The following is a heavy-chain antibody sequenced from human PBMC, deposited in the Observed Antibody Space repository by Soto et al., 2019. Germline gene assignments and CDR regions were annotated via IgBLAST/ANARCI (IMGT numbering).Heavy chain of an antibody. Sequence: QVQLVESGGGVVQPGRSLRLSCAASGFTFSSYGMHWVRQAPGKGLEWVAVISYDGSNKYYADAVKGRFTISRDNSKNTLYLQMNSLRAEDTAVYYCAKGPRQWLVNYYFYGMDVWGQGTTVTVS. CDR3: AKGPRQWLVNYYFYGMDV. J-gene: IGHJ6*02. CDR1: GFTFSSYG. CDR2: ISYDGSNK. D-gene: IGHD6-19*01. V-gene: IGHV3-30*18.